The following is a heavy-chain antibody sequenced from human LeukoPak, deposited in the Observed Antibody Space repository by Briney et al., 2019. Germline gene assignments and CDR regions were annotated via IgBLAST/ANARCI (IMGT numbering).Heavy chain of an antibody. CDR1: GFSFNIYD. Sequence: GGSLRLSCVASGFSFNIYDMSWFRQAPGKGLEWVSGIRGGGPETYYADSVKGRFSISRDNSKKTLFLQTNGLRAEDSAIYYCVRGIRAPDFWGQGTLVTVSS. CDR2: IRGGGPET. J-gene: IGHJ4*02. V-gene: IGHV3-23*01. CDR3: VRGIRAPDF.